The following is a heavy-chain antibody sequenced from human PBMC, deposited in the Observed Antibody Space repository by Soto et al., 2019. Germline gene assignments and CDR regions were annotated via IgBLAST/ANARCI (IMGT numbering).Heavy chain of an antibody. D-gene: IGHD2-15*01. CDR1: GFTFSSYS. J-gene: IGHJ4*02. Sequence: GGSLRLSCAASGFTFSSYSMNWVRQAPGKGLEWVSYISSSSSTIYYADSVKGRFTISRDNAKNSLYLQMNSLRAEDTAVYYCARAPIVSGGSCCSDYWGQGTLVTVSS. CDR3: ARAPIVSGGSCCSDY. V-gene: IGHV3-48*01. CDR2: ISSSSSTI.